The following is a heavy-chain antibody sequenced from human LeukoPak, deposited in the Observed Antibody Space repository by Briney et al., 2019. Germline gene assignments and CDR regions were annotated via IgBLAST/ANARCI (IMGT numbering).Heavy chain of an antibody. CDR1: GGSISSSSYY. CDR3: ASLPARYDFWSGYSGGGYYFDY. D-gene: IGHD3-3*01. J-gene: IGHJ4*02. V-gene: IGHV4-39*01. Sequence: PSETLSLTCTVSGGSISSSSYYWGWIRQPPGKELEWIGSIYYSGSTYYNPSLKSRVTISVDTSKNQFSLKLSSVTAADTAVYYCASLPARYDFWSGYSGGGYYFDYWGQGTLVTVSS. CDR2: IYYSGST.